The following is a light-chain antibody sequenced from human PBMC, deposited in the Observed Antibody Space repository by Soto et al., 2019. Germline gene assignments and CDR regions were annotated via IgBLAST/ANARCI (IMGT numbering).Light chain of an antibody. Sequence: QSALTQPRSVSGSPGQSVTISCTGASSDVGRYNYVSWYQQHPGKAPKLIIFDVSQRPSGVPDRFSGSKSGNTASLTISGLQADDEADYYCCSYADRSVVFGGGTKLTVL. J-gene: IGLJ2*01. V-gene: IGLV2-11*01. CDR1: SSDVGRYNY. CDR3: CSYADRSVV. CDR2: DVS.